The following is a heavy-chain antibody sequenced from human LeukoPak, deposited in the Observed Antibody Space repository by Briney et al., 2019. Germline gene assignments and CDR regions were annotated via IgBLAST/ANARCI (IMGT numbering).Heavy chain of an antibody. D-gene: IGHD1-26*01. V-gene: IGHV3-20*04. CDR2: TNWNGGST. Sequence: GGSLRLSCAASGFTFDAYAMSWVRQAPGKGLEWVSATNWNGGSTHYADSVKGRFTISRDNAKNSLYLQLSSLRVEDTALYYCARRRRGNTVPYYYYMDVWGKGTTVTVSS. J-gene: IGHJ6*03. CDR3: ARRRRGNTVPYYYYMDV. CDR1: GFTFDAYA.